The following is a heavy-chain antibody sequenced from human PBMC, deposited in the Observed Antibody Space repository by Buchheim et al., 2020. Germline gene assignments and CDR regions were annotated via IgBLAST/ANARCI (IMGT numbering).Heavy chain of an antibody. J-gene: IGHJ6*02. CDR3: ARDGGYCSGGSCYSQDYYYYGMDV. CDR2: IKQDGSEK. D-gene: IGHD2-15*01. Sequence: EVQLVESGGGLVQPGGSLRLSCAASGFTFSSYWMSWVRQAPGKGLEWVANIKQDGSEKYYVDSVKGRFTISRDNAKNSLYLQMNSLRAEDTAVYYCARDGGYCSGGSCYSQDYYYYGMDVWGQGTT. V-gene: IGHV3-7*03. CDR1: GFTFSSYW.